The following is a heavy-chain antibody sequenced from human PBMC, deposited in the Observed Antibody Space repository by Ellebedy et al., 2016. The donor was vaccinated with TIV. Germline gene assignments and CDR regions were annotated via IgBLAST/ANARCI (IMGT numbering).Heavy chain of an antibody. CDR2: ISYDGSNE. J-gene: IGHJ4*02. CDR3: AADRYCSGGNCYWVDY. V-gene: IGHV3-30*03. Sequence: PGGSLRLSCAASGFTFSSYGMHWVRQAPGKGLEWVAVISYDGSNEYYADSVKGRFTISRDNSKNTLYLQVNSLRAEDTAVYYCAADRYCSGGNCYWVDYWGQGTLVTVSP. CDR1: GFTFSSYG. D-gene: IGHD2-15*01.